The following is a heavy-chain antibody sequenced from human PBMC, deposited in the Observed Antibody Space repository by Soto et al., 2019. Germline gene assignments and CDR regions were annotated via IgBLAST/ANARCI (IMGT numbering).Heavy chain of an antibody. CDR2: STDVGDPT. J-gene: IGHJ6*02. D-gene: IGHD5-12*01. CDR3: AKDRDIAYHLEGGFYYSGMDV. Sequence: EVQLLESGGGLVQSGESLRLSCAASGFTFGTYAMNWVRQAPGKGREWVSTSTDVGDPTYYADSVKGRFTIFRDNSKHTLFLQMNRLRAENTARYYCAKDRDIAYHLEGGFYYSGMDVWGQGTTVTVSS. CDR1: GFTFGTYA. V-gene: IGHV3-23*01.